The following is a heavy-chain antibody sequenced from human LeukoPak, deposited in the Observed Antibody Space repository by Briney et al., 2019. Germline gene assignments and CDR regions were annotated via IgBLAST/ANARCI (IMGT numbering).Heavy chain of an antibody. CDR1: GFTFSTDV. CDR2: ISGSGGNT. D-gene: IGHD3-10*01. V-gene: IGHV3-23*01. Sequence: PGGSLRLSCAASGFTFSTDVMSWVRQAPGKGLECVSAISGSGGNTHYADSVKGRFTISRDNSKNMLYLQMNSLRAEDTAVYYCAKVSGRIQIWPQPFGDGMDVWGQGTTVTVSS. J-gene: IGHJ6*02. CDR3: AKVSGRIQIWPQPFGDGMDV.